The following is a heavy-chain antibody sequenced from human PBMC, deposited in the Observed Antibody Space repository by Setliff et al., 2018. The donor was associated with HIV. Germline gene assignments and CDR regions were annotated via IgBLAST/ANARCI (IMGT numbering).Heavy chain of an antibody. CDR1: GFTFSTYW. Sequence: PGGSLRLSCAASGFTFSTYWMHWVRQAPGKGLVWVSQISPDGSFTRYADSVKGRFTISRDSAKNTLYLHMNSLNGEDTAVYYCAKDAEQFNFDYWGQGTLVTVSS. CDR2: ISPDGSFT. CDR3: AKDAEQFNFDY. D-gene: IGHD6-19*01. V-gene: IGHV3-74*01. J-gene: IGHJ4*02.